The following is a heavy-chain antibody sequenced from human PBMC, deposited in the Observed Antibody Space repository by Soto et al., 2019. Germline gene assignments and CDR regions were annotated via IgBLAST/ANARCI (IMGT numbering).Heavy chain of an antibody. D-gene: IGHD3-10*01. Sequence: EVQLLESGGGLVQPGGSLRLSCAASGFTFSSYAMSWVRQAPGKGLEWVSAISGSGGSTYYADSVKGRFTISRDNSKNTLYLQMNSLRAEDTAVYYCAKSGFTMVRGVIMDFDYWGQGTLVTVSS. V-gene: IGHV3-23*01. CDR1: GFTFSSYA. J-gene: IGHJ4*02. CDR3: AKSGFTMVRGVIMDFDY. CDR2: ISGSGGST.